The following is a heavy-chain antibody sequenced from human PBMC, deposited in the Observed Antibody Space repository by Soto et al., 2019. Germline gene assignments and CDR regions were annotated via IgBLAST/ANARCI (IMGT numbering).Heavy chain of an antibody. Sequence: EMQLVESGGGLVQPGGSLRLSCAASGFTFSSYWMHWVRQAPGKGLVWVSRMNTDGNDTYYADSVKGRFTISRDNARNTVYLQMNSLRVEDTAVYYCAREGMGFSNWFDPRGQGTLVSVSS. V-gene: IGHV3-74*01. D-gene: IGHD2-8*01. J-gene: IGHJ5*02. CDR3: AREGMGFSNWFDP. CDR2: MNTDGNDT. CDR1: GFTFSSYW.